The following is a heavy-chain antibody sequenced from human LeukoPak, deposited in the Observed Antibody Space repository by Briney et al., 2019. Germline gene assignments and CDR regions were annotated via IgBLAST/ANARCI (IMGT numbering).Heavy chain of an antibody. CDR1: GYSISSGYY. CDR3: ARILHIGGPPNGFDP. D-gene: IGHD5-12*01. Sequence: SETLSLTCTVCGYSISSGYYWGWIRQPPGKGLEWIGSIYHSGSTYYNPSLKSRVTISVDTSKNQFSLKLSSVTAADTAVYYCARILHIGGPPNGFDPWGQGTLVTV. J-gene: IGHJ5*02. CDR2: IYHSGST. V-gene: IGHV4-38-2*02.